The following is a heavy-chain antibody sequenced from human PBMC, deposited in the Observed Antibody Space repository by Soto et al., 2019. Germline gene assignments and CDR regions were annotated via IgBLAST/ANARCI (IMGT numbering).Heavy chain of an antibody. Sequence: GGSLRLSCAVSGFTFSSYAMSWVRRPPGRGLEWVSAITGTGGSTYYADSVKGRFTMSRDNSKNTLYLQMNSLRAEDTAVYYYARAMSGSSYYYYGLDVWGQGTTVTVSS. CDR3: ARAMSGSSYYYYGLDV. V-gene: IGHV3-23*01. CDR1: GFTFSSYA. J-gene: IGHJ6*02. CDR2: ITGTGGST. D-gene: IGHD3-3*01.